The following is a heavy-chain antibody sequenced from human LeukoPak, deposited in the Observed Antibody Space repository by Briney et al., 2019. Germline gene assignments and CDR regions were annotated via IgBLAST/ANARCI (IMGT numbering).Heavy chain of an antibody. CDR2: ISSSGSTI. CDR1: GFTFGDYA. J-gene: IGHJ6*04. CDR3: AELGITMIGGV. Sequence: GGSLRLSCTASGFTFGDYAMSWVRQAPGKGLEWVSYISSSGSTIYYADSVKGRFTISRDNAKNSLYLQMNSLRAEDTTVYYCAELGITMIGGVWGKGTTVTISS. D-gene: IGHD3-10*02. V-gene: IGHV3-48*03.